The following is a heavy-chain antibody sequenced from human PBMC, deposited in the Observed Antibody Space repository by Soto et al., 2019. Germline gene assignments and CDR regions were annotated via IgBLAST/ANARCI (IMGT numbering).Heavy chain of an antibody. D-gene: IGHD3-22*01. CDR3: ARVCRDTRDYLPLDY. V-gene: IGHV1-3*01. Sequence: QVQLVQSGAEVKKPGASVKVSCKASGYTFTSYTIHWVRQAPGQRLEWMGWINVVNGNTKYSQKLQDRVTIIRDTSASTAYMELSSLRSEDTAVYYCARVCRDTRDYLPLDYWGQGTLVTVSS. CDR2: INVVNGNT. CDR1: GYTFTSYT. J-gene: IGHJ4*02.